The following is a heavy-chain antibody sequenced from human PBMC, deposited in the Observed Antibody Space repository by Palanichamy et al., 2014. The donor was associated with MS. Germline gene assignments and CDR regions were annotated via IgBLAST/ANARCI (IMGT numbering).Heavy chain of an antibody. D-gene: IGHD3-22*01. J-gene: IGHJ4*02. Sequence: QVQLVESGGGVVQPGRSLRLSCAASGFTFSSYAMHWVRQAPGKGLEWVAVISYDGSNKYYADSVKGRFTISRDNSKNTPYLQMNSLRAEDTAVYYCARGVGYYYDSSGYFPYYFDYWGQGTLVTVSS. CDR2: ISYDGSNK. CDR1: GFTFSSYA. CDR3: ARGVGYYYDSSGYFPYYFDY. V-gene: IGHV3-30-3*01.